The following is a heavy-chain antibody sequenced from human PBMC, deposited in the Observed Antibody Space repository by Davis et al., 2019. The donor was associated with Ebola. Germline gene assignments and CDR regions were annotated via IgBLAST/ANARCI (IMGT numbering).Heavy chain of an antibody. V-gene: IGHV3-7*01. D-gene: IGHD3-16*01. CDR2: IKQDGSEK. Sequence: GESLKISCAASGFTFSSYGMHWVRQAPGKGLEWVANIKQDGSEKYYVDSVKGRFTISRDNAKNSLYLQMNSLRAEDTAVYYCARDWAGLDVWGKGTTVTVSS. CDR3: ARDWAGLDV. J-gene: IGHJ6*04. CDR1: GFTFSSYG.